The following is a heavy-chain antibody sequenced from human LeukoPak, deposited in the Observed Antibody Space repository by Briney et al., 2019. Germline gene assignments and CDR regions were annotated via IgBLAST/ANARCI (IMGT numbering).Heavy chain of an antibody. Sequence: GRSLRLSCTASGFTFNNYAMNWVRQAPKKGLEWVSVISGSGGTTHYADSVKGRFTISRDNSKNTLFLQMSSLRAEDTAVYYCAKDQYYYDSSGYYWGQGTLVTVSS. CDR1: GFTFNNYA. D-gene: IGHD3-22*01. CDR3: AKDQYYYDSSGYY. J-gene: IGHJ4*02. CDR2: ISGSGGTT. V-gene: IGHV3-23*01.